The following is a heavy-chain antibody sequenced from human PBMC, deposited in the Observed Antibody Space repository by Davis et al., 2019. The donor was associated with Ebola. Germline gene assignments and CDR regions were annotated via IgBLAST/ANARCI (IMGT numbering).Heavy chain of an antibody. D-gene: IGHD3-22*01. Sequence: PGGSLRLSCVTSGFTFYRYEMNWVRQAPGKGLEWVAVIAYDGTTQYYADSVKGRFTIPRDNSKNTLYLQMNSLRDEDTAVYYCARDGLGAGGVTMKCLDYWGHGALVTVSS. CDR1: GFTFYRYE. CDR3: ARDGLGAGGVTMKCLDY. V-gene: IGHV3-30*14. J-gene: IGHJ4*01. CDR2: IAYDGTTQ.